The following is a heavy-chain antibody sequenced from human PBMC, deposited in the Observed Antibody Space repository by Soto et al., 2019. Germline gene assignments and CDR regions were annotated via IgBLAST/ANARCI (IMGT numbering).Heavy chain of an antibody. V-gene: IGHV1-18*01. Sequence: ASVKVSCKASGYTFTSYGISWVRQAPGQGLEWMGWISAYNGNTNYAQKLQGRVTMTTDTSTSTAYMKLRSLRSDDTAVYYCARGLDYDSSGHEGYWGQGTLVTVS. CDR3: ARGLDYDSSGHEGY. CDR2: ISAYNGNT. D-gene: IGHD3-22*01. J-gene: IGHJ4*02. CDR1: GYTFTSYG.